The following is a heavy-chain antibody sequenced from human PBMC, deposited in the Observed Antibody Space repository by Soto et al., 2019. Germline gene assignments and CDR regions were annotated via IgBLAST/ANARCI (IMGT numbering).Heavy chain of an antibody. J-gene: IGHJ4*02. D-gene: IGHD3-16*01. V-gene: IGHV1-18*01. CDR2: ISAYNGNT. Sequence: QVQLVQSGAEVKKPGASVKVSCKASGYTFTSYGISWVRQAPGQGLEWMGWISAYNGNTNYAQKLXGXVXMXXDTSPRTASMELRTLSSDDTVGYYCARDLGAWRDYWGKGTLATVAS. CDR3: ARDLGAWRDY. CDR1: GYTFTSYG.